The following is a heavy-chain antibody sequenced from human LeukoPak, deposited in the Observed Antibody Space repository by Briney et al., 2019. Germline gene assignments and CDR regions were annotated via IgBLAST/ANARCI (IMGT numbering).Heavy chain of an antibody. D-gene: IGHD3-16*01. J-gene: IGHJ4*02. CDR2: IYHSGST. CDR1: GYSISSGYY. Sequence: PSETLSLTCTASGYSISSGYYWGWIRQPPGKGLEWIGSIYHSGSTHYNPSLKSRVTISVDTSKNQFSLKLSSVTAADTAVYYCARDSRPNRGEFDYWGQGTLVTVSS. CDR3: ARDSRPNRGEFDY. V-gene: IGHV4-38-2*02.